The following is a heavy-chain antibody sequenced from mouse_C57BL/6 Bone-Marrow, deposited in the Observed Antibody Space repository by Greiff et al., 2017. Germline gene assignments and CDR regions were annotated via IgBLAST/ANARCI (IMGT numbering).Heavy chain of an antibody. D-gene: IGHD1-1*01. Sequence: QVQLQQSGAELVRPGASVTLSCKASGYTFTDYEMHWVKQTPVHGLEWIGAIDPETGGTAYNQKFKGKAILTADKSSSTAYMGLRSLTSEDSAVYYCTRSPITTVVATVGLHWYFDVWGTGTTVTVSS. CDR3: TRSPITTVVATVGLHWYFDV. CDR1: GYTFTDYE. CDR2: IDPETGGT. V-gene: IGHV1-15*01. J-gene: IGHJ1*03.